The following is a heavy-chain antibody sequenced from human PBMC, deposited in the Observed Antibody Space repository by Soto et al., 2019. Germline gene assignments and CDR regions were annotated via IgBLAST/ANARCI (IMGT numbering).Heavy chain of an antibody. V-gene: IGHV1-18*01. CDR2: IATYNSNK. J-gene: IGHJ5*02. CDR3: AGVLRGVVNWFDP. Sequence: HLVQSGPEVKQPGASVTVSCKTSGDTFTNFGLSWVRQAPGQGLELMGWIATYNSNKNYSQKFQGRLTLTTDTSTSTDYMELKSFGYDDTAVYYCAGVLRGVVNWFDPWGQGTLVTVSS. D-gene: IGHD3-10*01. CDR1: GDTFTNFG.